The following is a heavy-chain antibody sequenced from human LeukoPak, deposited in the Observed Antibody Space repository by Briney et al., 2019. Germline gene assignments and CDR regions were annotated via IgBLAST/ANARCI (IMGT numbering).Heavy chain of an antibody. D-gene: IGHD5-12*01. J-gene: IGHJ4*02. CDR3: AREGRSGFDSGNS. CDR1: GFTFSSYE. V-gene: IGHV3-48*03. Sequence: PGGSLRPSCVASGFTFSSYEMNWVRQAPGKGLEWVSYISSSGTTIYYADSVKGRFTISRDNAKDSLYLQMNSLRAEDTAVYYCAREGRSGFDSGNSWGQGTLVTVSS. CDR2: ISSSGTTI.